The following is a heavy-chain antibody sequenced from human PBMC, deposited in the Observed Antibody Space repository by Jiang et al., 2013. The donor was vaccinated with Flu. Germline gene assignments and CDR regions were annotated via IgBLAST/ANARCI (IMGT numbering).Heavy chain of an antibody. V-gene: IGHV1-3*01. D-gene: IGHD1-1*01. J-gene: IGHJ4*02. CDR2: INAGNGNT. Sequence: QSPEWMGWINAGNGNTKYAQSFKDRITISRDTSAHTVYLDLTSLTSEDTAVYYCARNFNWNDLDYWGQGTLVTVSS. CDR3: ARNFNWNDLDY.